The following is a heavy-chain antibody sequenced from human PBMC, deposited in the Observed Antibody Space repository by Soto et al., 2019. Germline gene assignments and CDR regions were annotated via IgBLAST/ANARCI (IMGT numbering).Heavy chain of an antibody. CDR2: MNPNSGNT. CDR1: GYTFTSYD. J-gene: IGHJ6*02. CDR3: ATVLRYSANHYYYGMDV. D-gene: IGHD3-9*01. Sequence: QVQLVQSGAEVKKPGASVKVSCKASGYTFTSYDINWVRQATGQGLEWMGWMNPNSGNTGYAQKFQGRVTMTRNTTISTAYMELSSPRSQDTAVYYCATVLRYSANHYYYGMDVWGQGTTVTASS. V-gene: IGHV1-8*01.